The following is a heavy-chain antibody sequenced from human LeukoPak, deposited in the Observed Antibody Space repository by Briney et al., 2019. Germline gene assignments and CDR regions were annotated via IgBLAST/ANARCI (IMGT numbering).Heavy chain of an antibody. D-gene: IGHD6-13*01. Sequence: GGSLRLSCAASGFTFSSFAMSWVRQAPGKGLDWVSSSSGGSENTYYADSVKGRFTISRDNSKNTLALHLNSLTADDTAVYYCANMQLVKGVFEIWGQATRVTVSS. J-gene: IGHJ3*02. CDR2: SSGGSENT. V-gene: IGHV3-23*01. CDR3: ANMQLVKGVFEI. CDR1: GFTFSSFA.